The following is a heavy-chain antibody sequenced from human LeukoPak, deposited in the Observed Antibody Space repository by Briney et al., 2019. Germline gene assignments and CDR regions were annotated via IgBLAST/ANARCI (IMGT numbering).Heavy chain of an antibody. J-gene: IGHJ4*02. V-gene: IGHV4-39*01. CDR3: ARHNWEYYFDY. CDR1: GGSISSRSYY. CDR2: FYYRGST. Sequence: PSETLSLTCTVSGGSISSRSYYWGWPRQPPGNGLEGIGRFYYRGSTYYNPSPKSRVTLSVDTSQHPFSLKPSSVTAADTAVYYCARHNWEYYFDYWGQGTLVTVSS. D-gene: IGHD7-27*01.